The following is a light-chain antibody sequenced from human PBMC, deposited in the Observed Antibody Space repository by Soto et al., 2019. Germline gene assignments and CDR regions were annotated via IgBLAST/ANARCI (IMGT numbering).Light chain of an antibody. Sequence: EIVLTQSPATLSLSPGERATLSCRASQSVGSYLAWFQQRPGQAPRLVIHDASKRATGIPARFSGSGSGTDFSLTISGLEPEDFAVYYCQQYGSSPLTFGGGTKVEIK. J-gene: IGKJ4*01. CDR1: QSVGSY. CDR3: QQYGSSPLT. V-gene: IGKV3-11*01. CDR2: DAS.